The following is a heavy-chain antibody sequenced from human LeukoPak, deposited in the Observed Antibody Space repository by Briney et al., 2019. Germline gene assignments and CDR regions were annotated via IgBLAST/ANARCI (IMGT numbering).Heavy chain of an antibody. V-gene: IGHV3-53*01. J-gene: IGHJ6*02. CDR3: ARGPYYYDSSGYYYYYYGMDV. D-gene: IGHD3-22*01. CDR1: GFTVSSNY. Sequence: GGSLRLSCAASGFTVSSNYMSWVRQAPGKGLEWVSVIYSGGSTYYADSVKGRFTVSRDKSKNTLYLQMNSLRAEDTAVYYCARGPYYYDSSGYYYYYYGMDVWGQGTTVTVSS. CDR2: IYSGGST.